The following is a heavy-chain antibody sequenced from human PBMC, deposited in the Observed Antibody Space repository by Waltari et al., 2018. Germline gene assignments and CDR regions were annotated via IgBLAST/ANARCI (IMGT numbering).Heavy chain of an antibody. CDR3: VREFGSSSGS. V-gene: IGHV3-74*01. D-gene: IGHD6-6*01. J-gene: IGHJ5*02. CDR2: ISTDGSIT. Sequence: WVSRISTDGSITRYADSVKGRFTVSRDNAKNALYLQMNSLRAEDTAVYFCVREFGSSSGSWGQGTLVTVSS.